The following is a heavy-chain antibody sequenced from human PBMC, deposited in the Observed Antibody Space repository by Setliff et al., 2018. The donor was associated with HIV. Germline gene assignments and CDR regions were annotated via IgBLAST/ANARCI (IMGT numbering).Heavy chain of an antibody. CDR2: ISSSSSYT. CDR3: AREARGFGVVGYYYYMDV. V-gene: IGHV3-21*01. J-gene: IGHJ6*03. D-gene: IGHD3-3*01. Sequence: GGSLRLSCAASGFTFSSYSMNWVRQAPGKGLEWVSYISSSSSYTHYADSVKGRFTISRDNVKNSLYLQTNSMRAEDTAVYYCAREARGFGVVGYYYYMDVWGKGTTVTVSS. CDR1: GFTFSSYS.